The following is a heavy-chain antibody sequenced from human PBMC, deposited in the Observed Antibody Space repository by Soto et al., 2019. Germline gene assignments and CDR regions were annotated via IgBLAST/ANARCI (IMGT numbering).Heavy chain of an antibody. CDR1: GFTFSYYW. CDR3: ARGDRGALDL. Sequence: EVQLVESAGGLVQPGGSLRLSCAASGFTFSYYWMHWVRQAPGQGLVWVSRIHSDGSSTTYADPVKGRFTISRDNAKSTLDLQMNGLRAEDTAVYYCARGDRGALDLWGQGTMVTVSS. J-gene: IGHJ3*01. D-gene: IGHD2-21*02. CDR2: IHSDGSST. V-gene: IGHV3-74*01.